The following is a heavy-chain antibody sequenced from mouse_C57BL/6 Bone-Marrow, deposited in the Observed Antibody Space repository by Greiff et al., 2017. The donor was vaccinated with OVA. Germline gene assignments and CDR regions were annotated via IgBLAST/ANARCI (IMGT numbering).Heavy chain of an antibody. CDR3: ARTSEGPY. CDR1: GYTFTDYY. Sequence: VQLKESGPVLVKPGASVKMSCKASGYTFTDYYMNWVKQSHGKSLEWIGVINPYNGGTSYNQKFKGKATLTVDKSSSTAYMELNSLTSEDSAVYYCARTSEGPYWGQGTTLTVSS. CDR2: INPYNGGT. J-gene: IGHJ2*01. V-gene: IGHV1-19*01.